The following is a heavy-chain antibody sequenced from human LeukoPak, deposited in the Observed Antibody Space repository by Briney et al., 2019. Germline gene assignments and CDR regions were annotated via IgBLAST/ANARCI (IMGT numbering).Heavy chain of an antibody. V-gene: IGHV3-13*01. J-gene: IGHJ2*01. CDR2: IGTKGDT. D-gene: IGHD4-17*01. Sequence: PGGSLTLSCPASGLSFSSYDMHWVRQATGKGLEWVSAIGTKGDTYYSDSVRGRFTISRENGKNSLYLQMNSLRAGDTAVYYCGREMSDTVTWGWYFDLWGRGTLVTVSS. CDR3: GREMSDTVTWGWYFDL. CDR1: GLSFSSYD.